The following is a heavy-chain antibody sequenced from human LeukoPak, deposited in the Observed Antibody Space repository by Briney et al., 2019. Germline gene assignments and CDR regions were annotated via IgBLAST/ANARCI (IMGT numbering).Heavy chain of an antibody. Sequence: PSETLSLTCAVYGGSFSGYYWSWIRQPPGKGLEWIGEINHSGSTNYNPSLKSRVTISVDTSKNQFSLKLSSVTAVDTAVYYCARVFNYYDSSGYYGYWGQGTLVTVSS. J-gene: IGHJ4*02. D-gene: IGHD3-22*01. CDR3: ARVFNYYDSSGYYGY. CDR2: INHSGST. CDR1: GGSFSGYY. V-gene: IGHV4-34*01.